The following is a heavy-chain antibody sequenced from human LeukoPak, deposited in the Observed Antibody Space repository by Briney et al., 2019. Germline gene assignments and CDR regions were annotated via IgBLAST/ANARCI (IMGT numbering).Heavy chain of an antibody. CDR3: AKDQRELGEFDI. CDR2: ISGSGGST. J-gene: IGHJ3*02. CDR1: GFTFSSYA. Sequence: GGSLRLSCAASGFTFSSYAMSWVRQAPGKGLEWVSAISGSGGSTYYADSVKGRFTISRDNSKNTLYLQMNGLRAEDTAVYYCAKDQRELGEFDIWGQGTMVTVSS. D-gene: IGHD1-26*01. V-gene: IGHV3-23*01.